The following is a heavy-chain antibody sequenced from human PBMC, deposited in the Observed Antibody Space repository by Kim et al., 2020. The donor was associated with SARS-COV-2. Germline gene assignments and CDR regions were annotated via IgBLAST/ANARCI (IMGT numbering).Heavy chain of an antibody. J-gene: IGHJ6*02. CDR2: IIPIFGTA. Sequence: SVKVSCKASGGTFSSYAISWVRQAPGQGLEWMGGIIPIFGTANYAQKFQGRVTITADESTSTAYMELSSLRSEDTAVYYCARDMGRSGYSYGSIYYYYGMDVWGQGTTVTVSS. V-gene: IGHV1-69*13. CDR3: ARDMGRSGYSYGSIYYYYGMDV. D-gene: IGHD5-18*01. CDR1: GGTFSSYA.